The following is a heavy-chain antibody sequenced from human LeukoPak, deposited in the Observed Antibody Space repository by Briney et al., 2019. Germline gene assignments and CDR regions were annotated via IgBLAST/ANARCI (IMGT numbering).Heavy chain of an antibody. V-gene: IGHV4-59*01. Sequence: SETLSLTCTVSGGSISSYYWSWIRQPPGKGLEWIGYIYYSGSTNYNPSLKSRVTISVDTSKNQFSLKLSSVTAADTAVYYCARAGKRATITRFNLDYWGQGTLVTVSS. J-gene: IGHJ4*02. CDR2: IYYSGST. D-gene: IGHD5-24*01. CDR1: GGSISSYY. CDR3: ARAGKRATITRFNLDY.